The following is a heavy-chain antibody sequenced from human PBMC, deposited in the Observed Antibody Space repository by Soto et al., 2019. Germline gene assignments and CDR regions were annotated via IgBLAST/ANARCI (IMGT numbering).Heavy chain of an antibody. V-gene: IGHV3-23*01. J-gene: IGHJ6*02. Sequence: PGGSLRLSCAASGFSFSIYAMGWVRQAPGKGLEWVSAISGSGGSTYYADSVKGRFTISRDNSKNTLYLQMNSLRAEDTAVYYCAKAGYPAIYYGTDVWGQGTTVTVSS. D-gene: IGHD6-25*01. CDR2: ISGSGGST. CDR1: GFSFSIYA. CDR3: AKAGYPAIYYGTDV.